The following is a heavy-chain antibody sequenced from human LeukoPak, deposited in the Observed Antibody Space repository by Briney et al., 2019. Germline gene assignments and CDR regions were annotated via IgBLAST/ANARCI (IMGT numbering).Heavy chain of an antibody. CDR2: IKQDGSKK. D-gene: IGHD5-24*01. CDR1: GFPLRSYW. V-gene: IGHV3-7*04. Sequence: GGSLRLSCVASGFPLRSYWMTWVRQAPGKGLEWVANIKQDGSKKSYVDSVKGRFTISRDNAKNSLYLQMNSLRAEDTAIYYCTRVGYIDEGIDYWGQGTLVTVSS. J-gene: IGHJ4*02. CDR3: TRVGYIDEGIDY.